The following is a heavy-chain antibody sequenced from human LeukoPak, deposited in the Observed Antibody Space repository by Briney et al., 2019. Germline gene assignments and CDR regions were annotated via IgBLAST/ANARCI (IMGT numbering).Heavy chain of an antibody. CDR3: GRLDRLGFTSSDS. J-gene: IGHJ4*02. D-gene: IGHD3-10*01. CDR1: GYNFTSYW. V-gene: IGHV5-51*01. CDR2: IYPGDSDT. Sequence: GESLKISCKGSGYNFTSYWIGWVRQMPGKGREWMGIIYPGDSDTRYSPSFQGQVTISVDKSTSAAYLQWNSLKASDSAMYYCGRLDRLGFTSSDSWGQGTLVTVSS.